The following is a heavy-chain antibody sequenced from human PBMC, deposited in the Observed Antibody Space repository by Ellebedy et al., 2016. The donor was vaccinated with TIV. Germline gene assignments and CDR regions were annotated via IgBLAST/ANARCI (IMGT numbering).Heavy chain of an antibody. Sequence: GESLKISCAASGFTFSSYGMHWVRQAPGKGLEWVAIISYDGSNEVYADSVKGRFTISRDNSKNTLSLKLNSLRADDTAVYYCARGMTNHYFDYWGQGTLVTVSS. D-gene: IGHD4-11*01. CDR2: ISYDGSNE. J-gene: IGHJ4*02. V-gene: IGHV3-30*03. CDR3: ARGMTNHYFDY. CDR1: GFTFSSYG.